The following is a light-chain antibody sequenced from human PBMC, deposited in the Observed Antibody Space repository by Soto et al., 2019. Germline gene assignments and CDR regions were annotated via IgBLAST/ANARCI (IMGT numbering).Light chain of an antibody. V-gene: IGLV2-14*01. J-gene: IGLJ3*02. CDR2: EVS. Sequence: QSALTQPASVSGSPGQSITISCPGTSSDVGAYNYVSWYQQHPGKAPKLMIYEVSNRPSGVSDRFSGSRSGNTASLTISGLQAEDESDYYCSSYTSSSTWVFGGGTKLTVL. CDR3: SSYTSSSTWV. CDR1: SSDVGAYNY.